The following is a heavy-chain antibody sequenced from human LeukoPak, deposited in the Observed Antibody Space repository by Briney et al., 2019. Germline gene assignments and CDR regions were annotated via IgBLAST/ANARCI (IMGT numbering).Heavy chain of an antibody. D-gene: IGHD5-18*01. CDR3: AREGYLDAFDI. CDR1: GGSISSGTYY. Sequence: SETLSLTCTVSGGSISSGTYYWSWIRQPAGKGLEWIGRIYTSGSTNYNPSLKSRVTISVATSKNHFSLKLSSVTAADTAVYYCAREGYLDAFDIWGQGTMVTVSS. CDR2: IYTSGST. V-gene: IGHV4-61*02. J-gene: IGHJ3*02.